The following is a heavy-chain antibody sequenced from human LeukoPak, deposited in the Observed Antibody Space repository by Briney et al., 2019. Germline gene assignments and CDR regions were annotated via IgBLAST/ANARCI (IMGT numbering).Heavy chain of an antibody. CDR2: IIPIFGTA. CDR1: GGTFSSYA. CDR3: ARRAVLRFLEWLPYFDY. J-gene: IGHJ4*02. D-gene: IGHD3-3*01. Sequence: ASVKVSCKASGGTFSSYAISWVRQAPGQGLEWMGGIIPIFGTANYAQKFQGRVTITTDESTSTAYMELSSLRSEDTAVYYCARRAVLRFLEWLPYFDYWGQGTLVTVSS. V-gene: IGHV1-69*05.